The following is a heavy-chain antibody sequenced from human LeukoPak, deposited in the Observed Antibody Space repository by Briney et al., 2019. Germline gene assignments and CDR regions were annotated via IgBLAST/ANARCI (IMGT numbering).Heavy chain of an antibody. J-gene: IGHJ4*02. CDR3: ANRRWSSGWCEGYFDY. V-gene: IGHV2-5*02. Sequence: SGPTLVKPTPTLTLTCTFSGFSLSTSAAGVGWICQPPGKAAGRLALIYCDDDKRHSPSLKSRLTITKDTSKNQVVLTKTNVDPLDTATYYCANRRWSSGWCEGYFDYWGRGTLVTVSS. D-gene: IGHD6-19*01. CDR1: GFSLSTSAAG. CDR2: IYCDDDK.